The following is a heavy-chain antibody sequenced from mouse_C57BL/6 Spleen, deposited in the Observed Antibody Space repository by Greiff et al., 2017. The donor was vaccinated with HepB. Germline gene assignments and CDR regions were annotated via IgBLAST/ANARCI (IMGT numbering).Heavy chain of an antibody. Sequence: VQLQQSGPELVKPGASVKISCKASGYTFTDYYMNWVKQSHGKSLEWIGDINPNNGGTSYNQKFKGKATLTVDKSSSTAYMELRSLTSEDSAVYYCARSPGNYYAMDYWGQGTSVTVSS. CDR3: ARSPGNYYAMDY. CDR1: GYTFTDYY. CDR2: INPNNGGT. J-gene: IGHJ4*01. V-gene: IGHV1-26*01.